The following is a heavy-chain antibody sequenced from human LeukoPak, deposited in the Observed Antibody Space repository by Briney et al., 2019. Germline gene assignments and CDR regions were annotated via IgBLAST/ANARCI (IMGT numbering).Heavy chain of an antibody. Sequence: GGSLKISCKGSGYSFTIYLIAWDRQIPGKGLEWMGSIFPGAFDTRYSPSFQGQVIISADTSISTVYLQGSSLNASDTAMYFCASAVHYDILTGHYNGFVWFGPWGQGTLVTVSS. D-gene: IGHD3-9*01. CDR2: IFPGAFDT. CDR1: GYSFTIYL. J-gene: IGHJ5*02. V-gene: IGHV5-51*01. CDR3: ASAVHYDILTGHYNGFVWFGP.